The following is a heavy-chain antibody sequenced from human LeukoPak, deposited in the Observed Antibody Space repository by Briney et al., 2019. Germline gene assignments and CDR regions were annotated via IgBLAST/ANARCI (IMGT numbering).Heavy chain of an antibody. CDR2: IYYSGST. CDR1: GGSISSYY. CDR3: ARGPRNFYYFDY. V-gene: IGHV4-59*01. D-gene: IGHD4-11*01. Sequence: SETLSLTCTVSGGSISSYYWSWIRQPPGKGLEWIGYIYYSGSTNHNPSLKSRVTISVDTSKNQFSLKLSSVTAADTAVYYCARGPRNFYYFDYWGQGTLVTVSS. J-gene: IGHJ4*02.